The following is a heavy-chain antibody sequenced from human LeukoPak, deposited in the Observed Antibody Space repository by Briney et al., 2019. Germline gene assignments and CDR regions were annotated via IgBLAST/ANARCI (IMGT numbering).Heavy chain of an antibody. J-gene: IGHJ5*02. CDR1: GGTFSSYA. D-gene: IGHD1-20*01. V-gene: IGHV1-69*13. CDR3: ARDWGLIGTTDWGGHENWFDP. Sequence: GASVKVSCKASGGTFSSYAISWVRQAPGQGLEWMGGIIPIFGTANYAQKFQGRVTITADESASTAYMELSSLRSEDTAVYYCARDWGLIGTTDWGGHENWFDPWGQGTPVTVSS. CDR2: IIPIFGTA.